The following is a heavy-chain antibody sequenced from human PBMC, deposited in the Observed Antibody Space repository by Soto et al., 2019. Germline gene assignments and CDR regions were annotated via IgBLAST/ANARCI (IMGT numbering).Heavy chain of an antibody. Sequence: QLVQSRAEVKKPGSSVKVSCKASGGDFNSYTISWVRQAPGQGPEWMGTIITILDVAKNAQKFQGRVTITADKSTSTVYMELRSLRSDDTAIYYCARLWFGELWHGMDVWGQGTTVTVSS. CDR2: IITILDVA. CDR1: GGDFNSYT. CDR3: ARLWFGELWHGMDV. D-gene: IGHD3-10*01. J-gene: IGHJ6*02. V-gene: IGHV1-69*02.